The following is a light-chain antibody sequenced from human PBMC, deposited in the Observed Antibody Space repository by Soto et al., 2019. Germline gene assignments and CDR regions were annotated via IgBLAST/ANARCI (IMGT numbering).Light chain of an antibody. CDR3: TSYTSASTLV. V-gene: IGLV2-14*01. CDR1: SDDIGANNY. J-gene: IGLJ2*01. Sequence: QSALTQPASVSGSPGQSITISCTGTSDDIGANNYVSWYQHHPGKAPKILIYEAANRPSGISHRFSGSKSGNTASLTISGRQAEDEADDFCTSYTSASTLVFGGGTKLTVL. CDR2: EAA.